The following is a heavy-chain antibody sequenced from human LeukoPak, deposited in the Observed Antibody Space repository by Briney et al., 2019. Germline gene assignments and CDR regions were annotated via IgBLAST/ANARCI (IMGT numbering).Heavy chain of an antibody. J-gene: IGHJ5*02. CDR3: ARLLYGSGQGWFDP. CDR2: ISSSSSYT. CDR1: GFTFSDYY. Sequence: EGSLRLSCAASGFTFSDYYMSWIRQAPGKGLEWVSYISSSSSYTNYADSVKGRFTISRDNAKNSLYLQMNSLRAEDTAVYYCARLLYGSGQGWFDPWGQGTLVTVSS. V-gene: IGHV3-11*06. D-gene: IGHD3-10*01.